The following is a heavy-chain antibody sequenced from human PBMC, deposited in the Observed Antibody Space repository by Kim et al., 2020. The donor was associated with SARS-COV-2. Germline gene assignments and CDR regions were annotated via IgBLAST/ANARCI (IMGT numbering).Heavy chain of an antibody. D-gene: IGHD2-8*01. Sequence: GGSLRLSCAASGFTFSSYAMSWVRQAPGKGLEWVSAISGSGGSTYYADSVKGRFTISRDNSKNTLYLQMNSLRAEDTAVYYCAKSIVLMVCYYMDVWGKGTTVTVSS. V-gene: IGHV3-23*01. J-gene: IGHJ6*03. CDR1: GFTFSSYA. CDR3: AKSIVLMVCYYMDV. CDR2: ISGSGGST.